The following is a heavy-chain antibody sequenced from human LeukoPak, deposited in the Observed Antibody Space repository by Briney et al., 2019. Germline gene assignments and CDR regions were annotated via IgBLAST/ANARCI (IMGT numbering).Heavy chain of an antibody. CDR3: ARAAGGIRGYSYGTYFDY. CDR1: GYTFTGYY. Sequence: ASVKVSCKASGYTFTGYYMHWVRQAPGQGLGWMGWINPNSGGTNYAQKFQGRVTMTRDTSISTAYMELSRLRSDDTAVYYCARAAGGIRGYSYGTYFDYWGQGTLVTVSS. J-gene: IGHJ4*02. D-gene: IGHD5-18*01. CDR2: INPNSGGT. V-gene: IGHV1-2*02.